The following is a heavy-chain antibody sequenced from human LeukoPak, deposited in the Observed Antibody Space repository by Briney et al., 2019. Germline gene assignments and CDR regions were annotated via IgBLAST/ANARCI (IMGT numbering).Heavy chain of an antibody. J-gene: IGHJ3*02. CDR3: AKGGVAIAGAFDI. V-gene: IGHV3-23*01. CDR2: ISRDGTSP. Sequence: PGGSLRLSCAASGFIFTNYALSWVRQAPGKGLEWVSAISRDGTSPHYADSVKGRFTISRENSKKELYLQMSSLRVEDTAVYYCAKGGVAIAGAFDIWGQGAVVTVSS. CDR1: GFIFTNYA. D-gene: IGHD6-13*01.